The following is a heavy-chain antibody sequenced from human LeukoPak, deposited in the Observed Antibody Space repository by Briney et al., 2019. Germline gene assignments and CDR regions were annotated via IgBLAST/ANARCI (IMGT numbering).Heavy chain of an antibody. CDR3: ARERVATIKEGAFDI. Sequence: SETLSLTCTVSGDSISSSYYWGWIRQPPGKGLEWIGTIYYSGSTYYNPSLKSRVTISVDTSKNQFSLKLSSVTAADTAVYYCARERVATIKEGAFDIWGQGTMVTVSS. CDR1: GDSISSSYY. J-gene: IGHJ3*02. CDR2: IYYSGST. D-gene: IGHD5-12*01. V-gene: IGHV4-38-2*02.